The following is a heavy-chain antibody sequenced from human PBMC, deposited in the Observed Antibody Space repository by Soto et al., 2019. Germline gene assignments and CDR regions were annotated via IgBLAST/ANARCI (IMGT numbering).Heavy chain of an antibody. D-gene: IGHD3-22*01. CDR2: IIPIFGTA. CDR3: AISRVTYYYDRSAFDI. Sequence: QVQLVQSGAEVKKPGSSVKVSCKASGGTFSSYAISWVRQAPGQGLEWMGGIIPIFGTANYAQKFQSRVTITADESTSTANMELSSLRSEDTAVYYCAISRVTYYYDRSAFDIWGQGTMVTVSS. J-gene: IGHJ3*02. CDR1: GGTFSSYA. V-gene: IGHV1-69*01.